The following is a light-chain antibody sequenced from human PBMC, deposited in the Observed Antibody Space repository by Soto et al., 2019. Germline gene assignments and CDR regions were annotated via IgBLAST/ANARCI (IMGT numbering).Light chain of an antibody. Sequence: ELVCTQSPSTLSLSPGERGTLSCRASQSVSRYLAWYQQKPGQAPRLLIYGASSRATGIPDRFSGSGSGTDFTLTISRLEPEDFAVYYCQQYGSSPFGFGGGTKVDIK. CDR2: GAS. CDR1: QSVSRY. V-gene: IGKV3-20*01. J-gene: IGKJ4*01. CDR3: QQYGSSPFG.